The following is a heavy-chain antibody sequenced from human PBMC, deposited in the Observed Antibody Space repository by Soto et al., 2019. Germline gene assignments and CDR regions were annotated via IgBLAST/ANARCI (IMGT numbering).Heavy chain of an antibody. V-gene: IGHV1-8*01. CDR2: MNPNSGNT. Sequence: VQLVQSGAEVKKPGASVKVSCKASGYTFTSYDINWVRRATGQGLEWMGWMNPNSGNTGYAQKFKGRVTITRNTSISTAYMELSSLRSEEAAVYYCAREKTSWGMDVWGQGTRVTVSS. J-gene: IGHJ6*02. CDR3: AREKTSWGMDV. CDR1: GYTFTSYD.